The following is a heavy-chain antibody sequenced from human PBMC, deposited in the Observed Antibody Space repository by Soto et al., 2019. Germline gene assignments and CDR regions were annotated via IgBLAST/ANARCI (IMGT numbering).Heavy chain of an antibody. D-gene: IGHD1-26*01. CDR2: IYSGGST. J-gene: IGHJ4*02. V-gene: IGHV3-66*01. Sequence: EVQLVESGGGLVQPGGSLRLSCAASGFTVSSNYMSWVRQAPGKGLEWVSVIYSGGSTYYADSVKGRFTISRDNSKNTLYLQMNSLRAEDTAVYYCAREEVGDTTGFDYWGQGTLVTVSS. CDR3: AREEVGDTTGFDY. CDR1: GFTVSSNY.